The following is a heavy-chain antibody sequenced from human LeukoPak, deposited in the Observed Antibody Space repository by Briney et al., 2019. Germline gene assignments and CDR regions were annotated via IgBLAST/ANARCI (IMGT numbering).Heavy chain of an antibody. CDR3: ARTAPVVITDGYAFDI. CDR2: IYYSGST. V-gene: IGHV4-39*01. Sequence: PSETLSLTCTVSGGSISSSSYYWGWIRQPPGKGLEWIGSIYYSGSTYYNPSLKSRVTISVDTSKNQFSLKLSSVTAADTAVYYCARTAPVVITDGYAFDIWGQGTMVTVSS. CDR1: GGSISSSSYY. D-gene: IGHD3-22*01. J-gene: IGHJ3*02.